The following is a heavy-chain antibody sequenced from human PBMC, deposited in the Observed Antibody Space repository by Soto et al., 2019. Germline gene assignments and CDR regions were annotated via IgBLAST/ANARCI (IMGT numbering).Heavy chain of an antibody. CDR2: ISSSSSYT. J-gene: IGHJ6*02. CDR3: ARGHYCSGGSCYGMDV. CDR1: GFTLSDYY. D-gene: IGHD2-15*01. Sequence: QVQLVESGGGLVKPGGSLRLSCAASGFTLSDYYMSWIRQAPGKGLEWVSYISSSSSYTNYADSVKGRFTISRDNAKNSLYLQMNSLRAEDTAVYYCARGHYCSGGSCYGMDVWGQGTTVTVSS. V-gene: IGHV3-11*06.